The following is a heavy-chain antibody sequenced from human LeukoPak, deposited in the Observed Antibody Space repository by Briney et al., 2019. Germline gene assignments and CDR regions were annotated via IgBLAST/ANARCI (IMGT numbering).Heavy chain of an antibody. CDR3: ARERLRGAWSGWYASGWERRGWFDP. V-gene: IGHV4-34*01. CDR2: INHSGST. Sequence: PSETLSLTCAVYGGSFSGYYWSWIRQPPGKGLEWIGEINHSGSTNYNPSLKSRVTISVDTSKNQFSLKLSSVAAADTAVYYCARERLRGAWSGWYASGWERRGWFDPWGQGTLVTVSS. J-gene: IGHJ5*02. CDR1: GGSFSGYY. D-gene: IGHD6-19*01.